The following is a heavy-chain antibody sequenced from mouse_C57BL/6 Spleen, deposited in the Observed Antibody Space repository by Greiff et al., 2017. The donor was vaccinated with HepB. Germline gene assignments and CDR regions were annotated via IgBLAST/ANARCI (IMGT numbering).Heavy chain of an antibody. V-gene: IGHV1-63*01. CDR2: IYAGGGYT. CDR3: ARKGYYGSAGGD. CDR1: GYTFTNYW. J-gene: IGHJ2*01. D-gene: IGHD1-1*01. Sequence: VQLQQSGAELVRPGTSVKMSCKASGYTFTNYWIGWAKQRPGHGLEWIGDIYAGGGYTNYNEKFKGKSTLTADKSSSTAYMQFSSLTSEDSALYYCARKGYYGSAGGDWGQGTTVTVSS.